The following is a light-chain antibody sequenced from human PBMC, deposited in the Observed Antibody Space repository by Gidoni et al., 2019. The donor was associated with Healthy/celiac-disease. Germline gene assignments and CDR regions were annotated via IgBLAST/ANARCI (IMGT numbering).Light chain of an antibody. J-gene: IGKJ2*01. CDR1: QDISSY. CDR3: QQLTRYA. Sequence: DIQLTQSPSFLSASVGDRVTITCRASQDISSYLAWYQQKPGKAPQLLIYAASILQSGVPSRFSGCGSGTAFTLTIRSLQPAASATYYCQQLTRYAFGQGTKVDSK. CDR2: AAS. V-gene: IGKV1-9*01.